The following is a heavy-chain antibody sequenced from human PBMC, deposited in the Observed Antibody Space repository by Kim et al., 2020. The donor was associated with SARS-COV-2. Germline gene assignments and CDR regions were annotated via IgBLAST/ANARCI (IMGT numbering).Heavy chain of an antibody. CDR3: AGDYYGSGSYQHWFDP. D-gene: IGHD3-10*01. V-gene: IGHV4-39*02. CDR1: GGSISSSSYY. Sequence: SETLSLTCTVSGGSISSSSYYWGWIRQPPGKGLEWIGSIYYSGSTYYNPSLKSRVTISVDTSKNQFSLKLSSVTAADTAVYYCAGDYYGSGSYQHWFDPWGQGTLVTVSS. J-gene: IGHJ5*02. CDR2: IYYSGST.